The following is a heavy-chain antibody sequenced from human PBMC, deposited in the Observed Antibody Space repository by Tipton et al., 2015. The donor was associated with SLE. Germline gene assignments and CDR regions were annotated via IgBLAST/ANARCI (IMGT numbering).Heavy chain of an antibody. CDR1: GGSISSYY. D-gene: IGHD2-15*01. Sequence: TLSLTCTVSGGSISSYYWSWIRQPPGKGLEWIGYIYYSGSTNYNPSLKSRFTISVDTSKNQFSLKLSSVTAADTAVYYCARVACSGGSCYSGYDAFDIWGQGTMVTVSS. J-gene: IGHJ3*02. V-gene: IGHV4-59*01. CDR2: IYYSGST. CDR3: ARVACSGGSCYSGYDAFDI.